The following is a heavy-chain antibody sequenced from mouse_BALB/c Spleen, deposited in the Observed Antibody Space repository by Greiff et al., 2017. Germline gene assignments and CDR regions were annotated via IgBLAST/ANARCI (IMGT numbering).Heavy chain of an antibody. CDR3: ARVGYSDYFDY. V-gene: IGHV1S29*02. CDR1: GYTFTDYN. CDR2: IYPYNGGT. D-gene: IGHD2-3*01. Sequence: VHVKQSGPELVKPGASVKISCKASGYTFTDYNMHWVKQSHGKSLEWIGYIYPYNGGTGYNQKFKSKATLTVDNSSSTAYMELRSLTSEDSAVYYCARVGYSDYFDYWGQGTTLTVSS. J-gene: IGHJ2*01.